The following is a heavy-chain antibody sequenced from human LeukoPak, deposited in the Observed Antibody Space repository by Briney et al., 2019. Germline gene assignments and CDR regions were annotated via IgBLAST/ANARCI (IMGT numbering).Heavy chain of an antibody. CDR1: GYSISSGYY. D-gene: IGHD5-18*01. V-gene: IGHV4-38-2*01. Sequence: SETLSLTCAVSGYSISSGYYWGWVRQPPGKRLEWIGSIYHGGNTIYNPSLKSRVTMSVDTFKNQFSLSLSSVTAADTAVYHCAFHVERTMAANNYFDPWGQGILVTVSS. J-gene: IGHJ5*02. CDR2: IYHGGNT. CDR3: AFHVERTMAANNYFDP.